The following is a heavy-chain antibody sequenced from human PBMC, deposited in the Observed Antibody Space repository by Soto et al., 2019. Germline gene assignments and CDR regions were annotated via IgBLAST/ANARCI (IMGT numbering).Heavy chain of an antibody. Sequence: SETLSLTCTVSGGSISSYYWSWIRQPPGKGLEWIGYIYYSGSTNYNPSLKSRVTISVDTSKNQFSLKLSSVTAADTVVYYCARPTANWGSLGAFDIWGQGTMVTVSS. D-gene: IGHD7-27*01. CDR3: ARPTANWGSLGAFDI. CDR2: IYYSGST. J-gene: IGHJ3*02. CDR1: GGSISSYY. V-gene: IGHV4-59*01.